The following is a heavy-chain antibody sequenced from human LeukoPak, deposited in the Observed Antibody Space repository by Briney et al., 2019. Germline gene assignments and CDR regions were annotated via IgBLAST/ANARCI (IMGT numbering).Heavy chain of an antibody. CDR1: GGTFSSYA. V-gene: IGHV1-69*05. D-gene: IGHD4-23*01. J-gene: IGHJ4*02. CDR2: IIPIFGTA. Sequence: ASVKVSCKASGGTFSSYAISWVRQAPGQGLEWMGGIIPIFGTANYAQKFQGRVTITTDESTCTAYMELSSLRSEDTAVYYCARDGYGGKRGAFDYWGQGTLVTVSS. CDR3: ARDGYGGKRGAFDY.